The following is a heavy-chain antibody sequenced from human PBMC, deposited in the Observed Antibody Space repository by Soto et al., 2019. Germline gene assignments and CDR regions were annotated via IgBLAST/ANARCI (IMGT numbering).Heavy chain of an antibody. CDR3: AKDVSLIRGVNPESFDY. CDR1: GFTFRTYS. Sequence: GGSLRLSCAASGFTFRTYSMSWVRQAPGKGLEWVSAIGTSGDIAHYADSVKGRFTISRDSFKNTLYLQMSNLRADDTAIYYCAKDVSLIRGVNPESFDYWGQGTLVTVSS. D-gene: IGHD3-10*01. J-gene: IGHJ4*02. V-gene: IGHV3-23*01. CDR2: IGTSGDIA.